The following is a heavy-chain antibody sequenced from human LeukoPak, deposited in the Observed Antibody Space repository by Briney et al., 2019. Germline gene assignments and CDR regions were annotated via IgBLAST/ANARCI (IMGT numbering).Heavy chain of an antibody. Sequence: PGGSLRLSCAASGFTFSSYWLNWARQAPGKGLEWVASINHNGNVNYYLDSVKGRFTIFRDNAKNSLYLQMTNLRAEDTAVYFCARGGGLDVWGQGATVTVSS. V-gene: IGHV3-7*03. CDR1: GFTFSSYW. CDR2: INHNGNVN. D-gene: IGHD3-16*01. J-gene: IGHJ6*02. CDR3: ARGGGLDV.